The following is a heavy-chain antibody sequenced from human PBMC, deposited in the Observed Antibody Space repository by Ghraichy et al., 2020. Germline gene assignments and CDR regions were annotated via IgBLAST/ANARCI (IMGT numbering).Heavy chain of an antibody. CDR2: ISGSGGST. V-gene: IGHV3-23*01. CDR3: AKDDGYSYGLQRIYDY. D-gene: IGHD5-18*01. J-gene: IGHJ4*02. CDR1: GFTFSSYA. Sequence: GGSLRLSCAASGFTFSSYAMSWVRQAPGKGLEWVSAISGSGGSTYYADSVKGRFTISRDNSKNTLYLQMNSLRAEDTAVYYCAKDDGYSYGLQRIYDYWGQGPLLTVSS.